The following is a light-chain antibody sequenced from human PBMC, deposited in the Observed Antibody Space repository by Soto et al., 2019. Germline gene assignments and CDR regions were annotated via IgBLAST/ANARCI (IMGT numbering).Light chain of an antibody. CDR1: QDIRNF. CDR2: DAS. J-gene: IGKJ5*01. CDR3: QQYDNLPLT. V-gene: IGKV1-33*01. Sequence: DIQMTQSPSSLSASVGDRVTITLQASQDIRNFLNWYQQRPGEAPNLLIYDASNLETGVPSRFSGSGSGTDFSFTITTVQPEDSAIYYCQQYDNLPLTFGQGTRLEIK.